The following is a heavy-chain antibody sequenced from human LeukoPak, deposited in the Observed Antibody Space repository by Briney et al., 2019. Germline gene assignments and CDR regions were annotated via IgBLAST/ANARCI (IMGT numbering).Heavy chain of an antibody. CDR2: SNANSGCT. CDR3: ARAHWRGRSCHAFDI. J-gene: IGHJ3*02. Sequence: ASVKVSCKASGYTFTGYYMRWVRQAPGQGLEWMGGSNANSGCTNYAQKFQGRVSRTRDTSISTAYMALSRLRSDDTAVYYCARAHWRGRSCHAFDIWGQGTMVTVSS. D-gene: IGHD2-15*01. CDR1: GYTFTGYY. V-gene: IGHV1-2*02.